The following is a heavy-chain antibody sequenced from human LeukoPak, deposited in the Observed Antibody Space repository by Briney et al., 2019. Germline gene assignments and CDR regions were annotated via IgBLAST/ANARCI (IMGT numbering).Heavy chain of an antibody. CDR3: ARSWPGTTYFDY. V-gene: IGHV4-39*01. CDR2: IYYSGST. J-gene: IGHJ4*02. CDR1: GGSISSSSYY. Sequence: SETLSLTCTVSGGSISSSSYYWGWIRQPPGKGLEWIGSIYYSGSTYYNPSLKSRVTISVDTSKNQFSLKPSSVTAADTAVYYCARSWPGTTYFDYWGQGTLVTVSS. D-gene: IGHD3-10*01.